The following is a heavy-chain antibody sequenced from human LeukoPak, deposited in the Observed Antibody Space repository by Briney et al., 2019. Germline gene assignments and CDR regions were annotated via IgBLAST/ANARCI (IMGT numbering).Heavy chain of an antibody. J-gene: IGHJ4*02. Sequence: PGGSLRLSCAASGFTFSSYAMSWVRQAPGKGLEWVSAISGSGGSTYYADSVKGRFTISRDNSKNTLYLQVNSLRAEDTAVYYCAKGGGNYYDSSGYYYWGQGTLVTVSS. CDR1: GFTFSSYA. V-gene: IGHV3-23*01. D-gene: IGHD3-22*01. CDR3: AKGGGNYYDSSGYYY. CDR2: ISGSGGST.